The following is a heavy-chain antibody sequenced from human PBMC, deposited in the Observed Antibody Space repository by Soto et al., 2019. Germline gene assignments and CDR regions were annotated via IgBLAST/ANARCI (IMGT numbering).Heavy chain of an antibody. V-gene: IGHV1-18*01. J-gene: IGHJ4*02. Sequence: QVQLVQSGAEVKKPGASVKVSCKASGYIFTSYGISWVRQAPGQGLEWMGWINAYNGDINYAQKFQDRVTMTTDTSTTGAYMEVRSLRSDATAVYYGARDGEGHWDDYWGQGTLVTVSS. CDR2: INAYNGDI. D-gene: IGHD1-26*01. CDR1: GYIFTSYG. CDR3: ARDGEGHWDDY.